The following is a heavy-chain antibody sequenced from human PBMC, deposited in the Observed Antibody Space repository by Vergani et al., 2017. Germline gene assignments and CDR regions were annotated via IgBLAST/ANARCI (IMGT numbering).Heavy chain of an antibody. CDR2: ISSSGSTI. CDR1: GFTFSSYE. D-gene: IGHD6-19*01. Sequence: EVQLVESGGGLVQPGGSLRLSCAASGFTFSSYEMNWVRQAPGKGLEWVSYISSSGSTIYYADSVKGRFTIPRDNAKNSLYLQMNSLRAEDTAVYYCARGAAPGYSSGWYLGVHAFDIWGQGTMVTVSS. V-gene: IGHV3-48*03. CDR3: ARGAAPGYSSGWYLGVHAFDI. J-gene: IGHJ3*02.